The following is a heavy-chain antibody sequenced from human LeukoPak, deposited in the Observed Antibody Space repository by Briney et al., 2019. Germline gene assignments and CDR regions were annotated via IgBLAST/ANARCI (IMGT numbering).Heavy chain of an antibody. CDR3: AGDTAMDTFDY. V-gene: IGHV3-9*01. J-gene: IGHJ4*02. D-gene: IGHD5-18*01. Sequence: GGSLRLSCAASGFTFDDYAMHWVRQAPGKGLEWVSGISWNSGSIGYADSVKGRFTISRDNAKNSLYLQMNSLRAEDTAVYYCAGDTAMDTFDYWGQGTLVTVSS. CDR2: ISWNSGSI. CDR1: GFTFDDYA.